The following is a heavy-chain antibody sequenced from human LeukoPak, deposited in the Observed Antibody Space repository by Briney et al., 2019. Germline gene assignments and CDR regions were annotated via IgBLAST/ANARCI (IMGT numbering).Heavy chain of an antibody. CDR3: ARDGGLNTNFAY. V-gene: IGHV3-7*01. D-gene: IGHD2-15*01. CDR2: TNPDGSAE. CDR1: GVTFRNYW. Sequence: GGSLRLSCAASGVTFRNYWMGWVRQAPGKGLEWVANTNPDGSAEYYADSVRGRFTTSRDNANNFLSLQMNSLRAEDTAVYYCARDGGLNTNFAYWGQGTLVTVSS. J-gene: IGHJ4*02.